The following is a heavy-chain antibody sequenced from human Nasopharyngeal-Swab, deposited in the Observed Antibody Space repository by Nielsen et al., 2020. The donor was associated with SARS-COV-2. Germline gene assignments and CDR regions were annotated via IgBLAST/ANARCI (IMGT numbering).Heavy chain of an antibody. CDR2: ISGSGGST. CDR1: GFTFSSYA. CDR3: AKAYDYGDYALDY. D-gene: IGHD4-17*01. Sequence: GESLKISCAASGFTFSSYAMSWVRQAPGKGLEWVSAISGSGGSTYYADSVKGRLTISRDNSKNTLYLQMNSLRAEDTAVYYCAKAYDYGDYALDYWGQGTLVTVSS. V-gene: IGHV3-23*01. J-gene: IGHJ4*02.